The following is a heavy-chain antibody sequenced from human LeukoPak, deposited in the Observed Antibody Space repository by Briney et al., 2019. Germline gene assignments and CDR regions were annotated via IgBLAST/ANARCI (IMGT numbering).Heavy chain of an antibody. CDR3: ARDSKMVVAATLYYYYYMDV. J-gene: IGHJ6*03. CDR1: GFTFSTYS. D-gene: IGHD2-15*01. CDR2: ISSSGSTI. Sequence: GGSLRLSCPASGFTFSTYSMNWVRQAPGKGLEWVSYISSSGSTIYYADSVKGRFTISRDNAKNSLYLQMNSLRAEDTAVYYCARDSKMVVAATLYYYYYMDVWGKGTTVTISS. V-gene: IGHV3-48*04.